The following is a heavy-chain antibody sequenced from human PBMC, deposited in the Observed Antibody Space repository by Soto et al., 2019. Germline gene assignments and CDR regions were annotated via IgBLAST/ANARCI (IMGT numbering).Heavy chain of an antibody. CDR1: GFTFSSYA. CDR2: ISGSGGST. CDR3: AKTDYGDYVGGDFDY. V-gene: IGHV3-23*01. J-gene: IGHJ4*02. Sequence: GGSLRLSCAASGFTFSSYAMSWVRQAPGKGLEWVSAISGSGGSTYYADSVKGRFTISRDNSKNTLYLQMNSLRAEDTAVYYCAKTDYGDYVGGDFDYWGQGTLVTVSS. D-gene: IGHD4-17*01.